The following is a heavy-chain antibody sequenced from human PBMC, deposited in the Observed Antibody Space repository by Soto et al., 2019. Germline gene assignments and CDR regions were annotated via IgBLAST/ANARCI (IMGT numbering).Heavy chain of an antibody. CDR3: ARLYYDFWSGSIYYYYYMDV. J-gene: IGHJ6*03. D-gene: IGHD3-3*01. Sequence: PSETLSLTCTVSGGSISSYYWSWIRQPPGKGLEWIGYIYYSGSTNYNPSLKSRVTISVDTSKNQFSLKLSSVTAADTAVYYCARLYYDFWSGSIYYYYYMDVWGKGTTVTVSS. CDR1: GGSISSYY. V-gene: IGHV4-59*01. CDR2: IYYSGST.